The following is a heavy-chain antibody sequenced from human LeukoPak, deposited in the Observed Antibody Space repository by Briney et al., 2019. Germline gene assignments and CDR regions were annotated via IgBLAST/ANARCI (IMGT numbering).Heavy chain of an antibody. J-gene: IGHJ6*03. Sequence: AGGSLRLSCAVSGFTFSGYWMAWVRQAPGKVLEWVANVKQDGSEKHYVDSVKGRFTISRDNTKSSLYLQMNSLRAEDTAVYYCARDEYCGGVRCYTNYYYYYMDVWGKGTTVTVSS. V-gene: IGHV3-7*01. CDR3: ARDEYCGGVRCYTNYYYYYMDV. D-gene: IGHD2-15*01. CDR1: GFTFSGYW. CDR2: VKQDGSEK.